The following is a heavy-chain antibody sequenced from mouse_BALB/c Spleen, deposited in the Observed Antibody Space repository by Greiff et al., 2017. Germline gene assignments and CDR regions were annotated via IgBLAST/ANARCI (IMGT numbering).Heavy chain of an antibody. D-gene: IGHD1-1*02. CDR1: GYTFTSYW. V-gene: IGHV1-87*01. J-gene: IGHJ1*01. CDR3: ARKGGAPGYFDV. Sequence: QVQLQQSGAELARPGASVKLSCKASGYTFTSYWMQWVKQRPGQGLEWIGAIYPGDGDTRYTQKFKGKATLTADKSSSTAYMQLSSLASEDSAVYYCARKGGAPGYFDVWGAGTTVTVSS. CDR2: IYPGDGDT.